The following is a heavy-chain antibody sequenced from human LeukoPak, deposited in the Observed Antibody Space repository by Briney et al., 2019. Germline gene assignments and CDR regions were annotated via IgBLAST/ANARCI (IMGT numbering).Heavy chain of an antibody. J-gene: IGHJ5*02. CDR1: GYTFTSYG. Sequence: ASVKVSCKASGYTFTSYGISWVRQAPGQGLEWMGWISAYNGNTNYAQKLQGRVTMTTDTSTSTAYMELSGLRSEDTAVYYCAAIVGATRWFDPWGQGTLVTVSS. V-gene: IGHV1-18*01. CDR2: ISAYNGNT. CDR3: AAIVGATRWFDP. D-gene: IGHD1-26*01.